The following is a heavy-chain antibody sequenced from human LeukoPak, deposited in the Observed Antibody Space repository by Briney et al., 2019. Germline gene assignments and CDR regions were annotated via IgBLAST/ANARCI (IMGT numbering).Heavy chain of an antibody. D-gene: IGHD5-12*01. CDR3: AREGYLYYYYYYGMDV. V-gene: IGHV1-18*01. CDR2: ISAYNGNT. Sequence: ASVKASCKASGYTFSNYTLDWVRQAPGQGLEWMGWISAYNGNTNYAQKLQGRVTMTTDTSTSTAYMELRSLRSDDTAVYYCAREGYLYYYYYYGMDVWGQGTTVTVSS. J-gene: IGHJ6*02. CDR1: GYTFSNYT.